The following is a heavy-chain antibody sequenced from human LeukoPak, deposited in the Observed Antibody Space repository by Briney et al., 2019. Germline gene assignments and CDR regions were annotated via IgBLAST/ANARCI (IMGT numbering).Heavy chain of an antibody. CDR1: GFSLSTSGVG. Sequence: SGPTLVKPTQTLTLTCTFSGFSLSTSGVGVGWILQPPGKALEWLALTYWDDDKRYSPSLKSRLTITKDTSKNQVVLTMTNMDPVDTATYYCARRRRYYDSSGYQYYYFDYWGQGTLVTVSS. CDR2: TYWDDDK. J-gene: IGHJ4*02. D-gene: IGHD3-22*01. V-gene: IGHV2-5*02. CDR3: ARRRRYYDSSGYQYYYFDY.